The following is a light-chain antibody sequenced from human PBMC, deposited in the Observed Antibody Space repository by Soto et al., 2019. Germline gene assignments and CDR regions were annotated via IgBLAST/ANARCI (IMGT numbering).Light chain of an antibody. CDR1: SNDIGAYNQ. CDR3: SSSGGPYAI. Sequence: QSALTQPASVSGSPGQSITISCSGTSNDIGAYNQVSWYQQHPAKAPKLIIYEVTNRPSGVSNRFSGSKSGNTASLTISGLQPEDEADYYCSSSGGPYAIFGGGTKLTVL. V-gene: IGLV2-14*01. CDR2: EVT. J-gene: IGLJ2*01.